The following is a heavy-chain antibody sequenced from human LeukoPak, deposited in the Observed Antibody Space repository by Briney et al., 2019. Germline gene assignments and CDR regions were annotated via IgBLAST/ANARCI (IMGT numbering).Heavy chain of an antibody. CDR3: ASSTVVRDRTEYFQH. Sequence: GASVKVSCKASGGTFSSYAISWVRQAPGQGLEWMGGIIPIFGTANYAQKFQGRVTITADESTSTAYMELSSLRSEDTAVYYCASSTVVRDRTEYFQHWGQGTLVTVSS. D-gene: IGHD4-23*01. CDR1: GGTFSSYA. CDR2: IIPIFGTA. J-gene: IGHJ1*01. V-gene: IGHV1-69*13.